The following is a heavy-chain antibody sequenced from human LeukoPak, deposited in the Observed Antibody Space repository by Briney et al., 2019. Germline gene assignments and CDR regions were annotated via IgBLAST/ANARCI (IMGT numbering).Heavy chain of an antibody. CDR3: AGFVSPQEGEIVVVGAATGNWFDP. J-gene: IGHJ5*02. CDR2: INHSGST. V-gene: IGHV4-34*01. Sequence: SETLSLTCAVYGGSFSGYYWSWIRQPPGKGLEWIGEINHSGSTNYNPSLKSRVTISVDTSKNQFSLKLSSVTAADTAVYYCAGFVSPQEGEIVVVGAATGNWFDPWGQGTLVTVSS. D-gene: IGHD2-15*01. CDR1: GGSFSGYY.